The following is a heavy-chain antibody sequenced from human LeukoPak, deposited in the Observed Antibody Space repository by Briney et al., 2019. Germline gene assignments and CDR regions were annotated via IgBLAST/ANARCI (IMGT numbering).Heavy chain of an antibody. Sequence: GGSLRLSCAASGFTFSSYWMSWVRQAPGKGLEWVANIKQDGSEKYYVDSVKGRFTISRDNAKNSLYLQMNSLRAEDTTVYYCARDRLDFWRVPYYYYMDVWGKGTTVTVSS. V-gene: IGHV3-7*01. CDR2: IKQDGSEK. CDR3: ARDRLDFWRVPYYYYMDV. J-gene: IGHJ6*03. CDR1: GFTFSSYW. D-gene: IGHD3-3*01.